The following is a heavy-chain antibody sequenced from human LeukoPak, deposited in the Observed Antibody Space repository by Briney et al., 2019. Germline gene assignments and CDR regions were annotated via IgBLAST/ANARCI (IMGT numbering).Heavy chain of an antibody. V-gene: IGHV3-53*01. Sequence: PGGSLRCSGAASGFTVSSNYMSWVRQAPGKGLTCVSGTSISRAGTNSADSAKGRFTIARDNSKSTPFLQMSSLRAEETAVYYCAREYCSSTSCPKPYYYYYYMDVWGKGTTVTVSS. CDR1: GFTVSSNY. J-gene: IGHJ6*03. CDR2: TSISRAGT. CDR3: AREYCSSTSCPKPYYYYYYMDV. D-gene: IGHD2-2*01.